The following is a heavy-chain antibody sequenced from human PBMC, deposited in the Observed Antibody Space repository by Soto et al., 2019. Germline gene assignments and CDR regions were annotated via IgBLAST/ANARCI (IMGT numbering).Heavy chain of an antibody. CDR3: ARDWGAPGRGSALGYYYLFGMDV. Sequence: EVQLVESGGGLVQPGGSLRLSCAASGFTFSTYWMNWVRQAPGKGLEWVANIKEDGSEAYYVDSVKGRFTISRDNAKNSLYLDMNRLRGEDTAVYYCARDWGAPGRGSALGYYYLFGMDVWGQGTTVTVPS. V-gene: IGHV3-7*05. D-gene: IGHD3-16*01. CDR2: IKEDGSEA. J-gene: IGHJ6*01. CDR1: GFTFSTYW.